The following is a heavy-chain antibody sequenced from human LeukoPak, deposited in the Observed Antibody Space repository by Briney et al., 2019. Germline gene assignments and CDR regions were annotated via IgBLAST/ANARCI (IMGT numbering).Heavy chain of an antibody. V-gene: IGHV1-69*13. CDR2: IIPIFGAT. CDR3: AKGPSTIPYVGMYG. Sequence: ASVTVSCKASGGTFSSHAISWVRQAPGQGLEWMGRIIPIFGATNYAQKFQGRVTITADESTSTAYMELSSLRSEDTAEYSFAKGPSTIPYVGMYGWGKGTTVTVS. D-gene: IGHD3-9*01. CDR1: GGTFSSHA. J-gene: IGHJ6*01.